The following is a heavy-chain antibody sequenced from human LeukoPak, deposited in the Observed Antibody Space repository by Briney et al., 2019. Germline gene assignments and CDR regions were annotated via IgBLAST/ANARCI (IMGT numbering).Heavy chain of an antibody. V-gene: IGHV3-48*02. Sequence: GGSLRLSCAASGFTFSSYSMNWVRQAPGKGLEWVSHITASGTAMFYADSVKGRFTISRDNAKNSLYLQMNSLRDEDTAVYYCAREGPRGNSQFDYWGQGTLVTVSS. CDR1: GFTFSSYS. J-gene: IGHJ4*02. CDR3: AREGPRGNSQFDY. CDR2: ITASGTAM. D-gene: IGHD2/OR15-2a*01.